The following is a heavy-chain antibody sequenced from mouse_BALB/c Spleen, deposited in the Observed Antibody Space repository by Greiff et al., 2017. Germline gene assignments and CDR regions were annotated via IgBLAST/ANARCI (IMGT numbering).Heavy chain of an antibody. D-gene: IGHD1-2*01. CDR3: ARGGITTAEDDY. CDR1: GYTFSSYW. V-gene: IGHV1-9*01. CDR2: ILPGSGST. J-gene: IGHJ2*01. Sequence: VQLQQSGAELMKPGASVKISCKATGYTFSSYWIEWVKQRPGHGLEWIGEILPGSGSTNYNEKFKGKATFTADTSSNTAYMQLSSLTSEDSAVYYCARGGITTAEDDYWGQGTTLTVSS.